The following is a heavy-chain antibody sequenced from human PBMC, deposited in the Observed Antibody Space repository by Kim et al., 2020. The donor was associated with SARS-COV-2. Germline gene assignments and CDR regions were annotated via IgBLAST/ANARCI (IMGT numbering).Heavy chain of an antibody. J-gene: IGHJ5*01. Sequence: GESLKISCKASGYNFNNYWIGWVRQRSGKGLEWMGIIYPGDSDVRYNPSFQGQVTLSVDRSISAAYLQWRSLNTSDTAIYFCARQEVVGTSGSYTVAGFDSWGQWTRVTVSS. CDR3: ARQEVVGTSGSYTVAGFDS. D-gene: IGHD3-10*01. CDR1: GYNFNNYW. CDR2: IYPGDSDV. V-gene: IGHV5-51*01.